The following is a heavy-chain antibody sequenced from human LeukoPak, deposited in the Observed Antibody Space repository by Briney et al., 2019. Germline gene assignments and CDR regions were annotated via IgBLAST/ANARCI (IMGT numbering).Heavy chain of an antibody. J-gene: IGHJ4*02. CDR3: ARGDFWSGFYYFDY. V-gene: IGHV4-61*02. D-gene: IGHD3-3*01. CDR2: IYTSGST. Sequence: PSQTLSLTCTVSGGSISSGSYYWSWIRQPAGKGLEWIGRIYTSGSTNYNPSLKSRVTISVDTSKNQFSLKLSSVTAADTAVYYCARGDFWSGFYYFDYWGQGTLVTVSS. CDR1: GGSISSGSYY.